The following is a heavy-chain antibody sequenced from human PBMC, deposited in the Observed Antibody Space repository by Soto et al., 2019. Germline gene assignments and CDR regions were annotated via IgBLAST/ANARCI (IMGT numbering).Heavy chain of an antibody. CDR3: ARWYYYDSSGHWYFDL. J-gene: IGHJ2*01. CDR2: ISAYNGNT. D-gene: IGHD3-22*01. V-gene: IGHV1-18*01. CDR1: GYTFTSYG. Sequence: VASVKVPCKASGYTFTSYGISWVRQAPGQGLEWMGWISAYNGNTNYAQKLQGRVTMTTDTSTSTAYMELRSLRSDDTAVYYCARWYYYDSSGHWYFDLWGRGTLVTVSS.